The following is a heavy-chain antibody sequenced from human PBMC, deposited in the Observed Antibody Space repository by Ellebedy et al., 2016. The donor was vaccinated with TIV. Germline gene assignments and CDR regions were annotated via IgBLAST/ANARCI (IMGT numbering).Heavy chain of an antibody. CDR2: MNPNSGKS. CDR1: GYTFTNYD. Sequence: AASVKVSCKASGYTFTNYDINWVRQATGQGLEWMGWMNPNSGKSGYAQKFQGRVTITRDTSISTAYMELSSLTSEDQAVYYCARCQSRYCGGDCYQIDYWGQGTLVTVSS. CDR3: ARCQSRYCGGDCYQIDY. J-gene: IGHJ4*02. V-gene: IGHV1-8*03. D-gene: IGHD2-21*02.